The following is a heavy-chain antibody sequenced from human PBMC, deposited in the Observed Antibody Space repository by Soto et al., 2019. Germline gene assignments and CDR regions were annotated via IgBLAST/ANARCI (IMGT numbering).Heavy chain of an antibody. D-gene: IGHD3-10*01. J-gene: IGHJ3*02. CDR1: GFMFSGFG. CDR3: ANPSGYYFGLGSHDEASDM. Sequence: QVQLVESGGGVVQPGRSLRLSCAASGFMFSGFGMHWVRQAPGKGLQWVAGISKDGSKKYYGDSVKGRFIISRDNSRKTLYLQMNGLRAEDTAVYYCANPSGYYFGLGSHDEASDMWGQGTVVTVFS. CDR2: ISKDGSKK. V-gene: IGHV3-30*18.